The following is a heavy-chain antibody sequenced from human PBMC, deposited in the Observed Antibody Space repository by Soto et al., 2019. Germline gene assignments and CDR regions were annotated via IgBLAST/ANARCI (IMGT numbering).Heavy chain of an antibody. CDR3: ARGANWNYVRFDP. Sequence: SETLSVTCAVSGYSISSGYYWGWIRQPPGKGLEWIGSIYHSGSTYYNPSLKSRVTISVDTSKNQFSLKLSSVTAADTAVYYCARGANWNYVRFDPWGQGTLVTVSS. CDR1: GYSISSGYY. J-gene: IGHJ5*02. V-gene: IGHV4-38-2*01. CDR2: IYHSGST. D-gene: IGHD1-7*01.